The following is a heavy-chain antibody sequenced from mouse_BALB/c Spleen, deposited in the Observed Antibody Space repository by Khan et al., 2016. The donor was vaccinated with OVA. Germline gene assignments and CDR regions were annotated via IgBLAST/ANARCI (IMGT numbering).Heavy chain of an antibody. CDR3: ARGRAY. CDR2: INYSGST. CDR1: GYSVTSDYA. J-gene: IGHJ3*01. V-gene: IGHV3-2*02. Sequence: EVELVESGPGLVKPSQSLSLTCTVTGYSVTSDYAWNWIRQFPGNKLEWMGYINYSGSTSYIPSLKSRISITRDTSKNQFFLQLSSVTTEDTATYYCARGRAYWGQGTLVTVSA. D-gene: IGHD3-3*01.